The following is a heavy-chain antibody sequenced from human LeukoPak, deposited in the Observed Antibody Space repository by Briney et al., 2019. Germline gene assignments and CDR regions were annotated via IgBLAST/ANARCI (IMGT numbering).Heavy chain of an antibody. D-gene: IGHD2-15*01. CDR2: IYISGST. V-gene: IGHV4-4*09. Sequence: SETLSLTCTVSGGSISSSYWSWIRQPPGKVLEWIGNIYISGSTNYNPSLKSRVAISADTSKNQFALKLSSVTAADTAVYYCAKSETGYCRGNICYLSGNFDYWGQGTLVTVSS. CDR1: GGSISSSY. J-gene: IGHJ4*02. CDR3: AKSETGYCRGNICYLSGNFDY.